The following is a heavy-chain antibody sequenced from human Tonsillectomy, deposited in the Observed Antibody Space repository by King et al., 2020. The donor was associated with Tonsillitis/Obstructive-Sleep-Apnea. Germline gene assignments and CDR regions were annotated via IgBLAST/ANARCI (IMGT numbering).Heavy chain of an antibody. J-gene: IGHJ4*02. Sequence: VQLVESGGGLIQPGGSLRLSCAASGFTVSSNYMSWVRQAPGKGLEWVSVIYSGGSTYYADSVKGRFTISRDNSKNTLYLQMNSLRAEDTAVYYCARGGSITIFGVIKHYFDYWGQGTLVTVSS. CDR1: GFTVSSNY. V-gene: IGHV3-53*01. D-gene: IGHD3-3*01. CDR2: IYSGGST. CDR3: ARGGSITIFGVIKHYFDY.